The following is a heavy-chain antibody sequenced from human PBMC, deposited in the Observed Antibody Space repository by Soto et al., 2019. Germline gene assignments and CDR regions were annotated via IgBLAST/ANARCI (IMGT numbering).Heavy chain of an antibody. CDR2: XSYDGSNK. J-gene: IGHJ4*02. V-gene: IGHV3-30*18. CDR3: AKEPRYSYGYTTTHLDY. Sequence: QVQLVESGGGVVQPGRSLRLSCAASGFTFSSYGMHWVRQAPGKGLXXXXXXSYDGSNKYYADSVKGRFTISRDNSKNTLYLXXXXXXXXDTAVYYCAKEPRYSYGYTTTHLDYWGQGTLVTVSS. CDR1: GFTFSSYG. D-gene: IGHD5-18*01.